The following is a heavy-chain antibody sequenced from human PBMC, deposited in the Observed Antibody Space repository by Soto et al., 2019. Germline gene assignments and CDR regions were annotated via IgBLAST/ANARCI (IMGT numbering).Heavy chain of an antibody. Sequence: QVQLVQSGAEVKKPGSSVKVSCKASGGTFGSYAINWVLQAPGQGLEWMGGIIRIFGTPDYAQRFQGRVTITADESTSTAYMELSSLRSEDTAVYYCARQGSNEYYYYGMDVWGQGTTVTVSS. V-gene: IGHV1-69*12. J-gene: IGHJ6*02. CDR1: GGTFGSYA. CDR3: ARQGSNEYYYYGMDV. D-gene: IGHD3-10*01. CDR2: IIRIFGTP.